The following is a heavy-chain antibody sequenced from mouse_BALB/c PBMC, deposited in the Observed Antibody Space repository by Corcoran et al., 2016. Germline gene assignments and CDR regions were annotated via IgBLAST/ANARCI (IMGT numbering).Heavy chain of an antibody. V-gene: IGHV1-4*01. CDR2: INPSSGYT. Sequence: QVQLQQSGAELARPGASVKMSCKASGYTFTNYTMHWVKQRPGQGLEWIGYINPSSGYTNYNQKFKDKATLTADKSSSTAYMQLSSLTSEDSAVYYCARNRDWALDYWGQGTTLTVSS. CDR3: ARNRDWALDY. J-gene: IGHJ2*01. D-gene: IGHD2-14*01. CDR1: GYTFTNYT.